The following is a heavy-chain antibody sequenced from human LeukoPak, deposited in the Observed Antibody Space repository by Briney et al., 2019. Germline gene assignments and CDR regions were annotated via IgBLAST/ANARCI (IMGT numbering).Heavy chain of an antibody. V-gene: IGHV3-21*04. Sequence: GGSLRLSCAASGFTFSSYSMNWVRQAPGKGLEWVSSISSSSSYIYYADSVKGRFTISRDNSKNTLYLQMNSLRAEDTAVYYCAKTPYHSSGWYYFDYWGQGTLVTVSS. CDR3: AKTPYHSSGWYYFDY. D-gene: IGHD6-19*01. J-gene: IGHJ4*02. CDR1: GFTFSSYS. CDR2: ISSSSSYI.